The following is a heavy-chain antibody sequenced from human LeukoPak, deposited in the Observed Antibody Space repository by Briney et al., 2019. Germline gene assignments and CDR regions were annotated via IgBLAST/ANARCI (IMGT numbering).Heavy chain of an antibody. Sequence: SETLSLTCTVSGGSISSYYWSWIRQPPGKGLEWIGYIYYSGSTNYNPSLKSRVTISVDTSKNQFSLKLRSVTAADTAVYYCASSLYYGMDVWGQGTTVTVSS. V-gene: IGHV4-59*08. CDR2: IYYSGST. CDR3: ASSLYYGMDV. J-gene: IGHJ6*02. CDR1: GGSISSYY.